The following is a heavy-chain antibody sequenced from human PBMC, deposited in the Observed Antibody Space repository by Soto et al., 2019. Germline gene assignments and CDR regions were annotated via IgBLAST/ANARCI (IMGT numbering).Heavy chain of an antibody. CDR2: TYYRSKWYN. J-gene: IGHJ3*02. D-gene: IGHD3-16*01. CDR3: AKDLGSGARAFDI. CDR1: GDSVSSSSAA. Sequence: PSQSLSLTCAISGDSVSSSSAAWNWIRQSPSRGLEWLGRTYYRSKWYNDYAVSVKSRITINPDTSKNQFSLQLNSVTPEDTVVYYCAKDLGSGARAFDISGQGTMITGS. V-gene: IGHV6-1*01.